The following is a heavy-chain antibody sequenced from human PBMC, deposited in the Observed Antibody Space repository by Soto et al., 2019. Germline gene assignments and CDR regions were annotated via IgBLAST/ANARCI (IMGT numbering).Heavy chain of an antibody. D-gene: IGHD4-17*01. V-gene: IGHV1-2*04. CDR3: ARDPAYDYARPLYFDY. J-gene: IGHJ4*02. CDR2: INPNSGGT. Sequence: ASVKVSCKASGYTFTGYYMHWVRQAPEQGLEWMGWINPNSGGTNYAQKFQGWVTMTRDTSISTAYMELSSLRSEDTAVYYCARDPAYDYARPLYFDYWGQGTLVTVSS. CDR1: GYTFTGYY.